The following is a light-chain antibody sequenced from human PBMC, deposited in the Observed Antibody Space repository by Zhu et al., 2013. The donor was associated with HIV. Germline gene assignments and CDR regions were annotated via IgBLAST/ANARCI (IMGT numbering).Light chain of an antibody. V-gene: IGKV1-39*01. CDR2: AAS. J-gene: IGKJ2*01. CDR3: QHYSLYSNN. CDR1: QYIAYY. Sequence: DIQMTQSPSSLSASVGDRVTITCRASQYIAYYLHWYQQKPGKAPNLLIYAASTLQSGVPSRFSGSGSGTDFTLTISCLQSEDFATYYCQHYSLYSNNFGPGTKLEIK.